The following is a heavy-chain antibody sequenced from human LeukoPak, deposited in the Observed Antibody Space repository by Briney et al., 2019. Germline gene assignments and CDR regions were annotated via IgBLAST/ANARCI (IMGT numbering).Heavy chain of an antibody. D-gene: IGHD1-1*01. Sequence: PSETLSLTCTVSGGSIRSYYWSWIRQPPGKGLEWIGYIYYSGSTNYNPSLKSRVTISVDTSKNQFSLKLSSVTAADTAVYYCARSTPNDDYWGQGTLVTVSS. CDR2: IYYSGST. CDR3: ARSTPNDDY. J-gene: IGHJ4*02. V-gene: IGHV4-59*01. CDR1: GGSIRSYY.